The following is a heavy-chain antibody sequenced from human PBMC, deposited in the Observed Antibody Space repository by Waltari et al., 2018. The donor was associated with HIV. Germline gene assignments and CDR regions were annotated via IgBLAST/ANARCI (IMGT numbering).Heavy chain of an antibody. V-gene: IGHV1-18*01. CDR1: GYPFRHYA. J-gene: IGHJ4*02. D-gene: IGHD1-26*01. Sequence: QVQLVPSGVEVKRPGGYVIVHCKTSGYPFRHYAISWVRQAPGHGLEWMGWSNGYNGNTHYTQRFEDRLTMSTETSTNTAYMELRSLTSDDTAVYYCARDRWEVLLDYWGQGTLVSVSS. CDR3: ARDRWEVLLDY. CDR2: SNGYNGNT.